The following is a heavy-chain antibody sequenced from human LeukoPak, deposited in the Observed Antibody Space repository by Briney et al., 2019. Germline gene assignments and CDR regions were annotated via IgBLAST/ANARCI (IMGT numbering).Heavy chain of an antibody. V-gene: IGHV3-74*01. CDR3: ARVLSACSSTSCYNWFDP. J-gene: IGHJ5*02. Sequence: GGSLRLSCAASGFTFSDYWIHWVRQAPGKGLVWVSRINTDGSITNYADSVKGRFSISRDNAKNTLYLQMSSLRAEDTAVYYCARVLSACSSTSCYNWFDPWGQGTLVTVSS. CDR2: INTDGSIT. CDR1: GFTFSDYW. D-gene: IGHD2-2*01.